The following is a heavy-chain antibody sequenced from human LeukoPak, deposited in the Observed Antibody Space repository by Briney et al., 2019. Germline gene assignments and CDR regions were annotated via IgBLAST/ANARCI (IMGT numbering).Heavy chain of an antibody. CDR1: GGSISSSSLY. CDR3: ARDKTGVVRGATGGSESSYYFYYSMDV. D-gene: IGHD3-10*01. Sequence: AETLSLTCTASGGSISSSSLYWGCIRQPPGKGLEWMGSIYYTRSSYYNPSLNSRVTISGDASKNQLSLKLDPRTAANTSVYYCARDKTGVVRGATGGSESSYYFYYSMDVWGKGTTVTISS. CDR2: IYYTRSS. V-gene: IGHV4-39*02. J-gene: IGHJ6*03.